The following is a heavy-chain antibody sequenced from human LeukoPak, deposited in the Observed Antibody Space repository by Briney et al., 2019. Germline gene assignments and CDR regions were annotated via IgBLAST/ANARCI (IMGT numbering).Heavy chain of an antibody. Sequence: PGGSLRLSCAASGFPFSTHSLNWVRQAPGKGLEWVSSISAGGDFVYYGDSVKGRFTMSRDNAKNSLHLQMNSLRAEDTAVYYCAKAPYDYVWGSYRSWGQGTLVTVSS. V-gene: IGHV3-21*04. D-gene: IGHD3-16*02. CDR1: GFPFSTHS. CDR2: ISAGGDFV. J-gene: IGHJ4*02. CDR3: AKAPYDYVWGSYRS.